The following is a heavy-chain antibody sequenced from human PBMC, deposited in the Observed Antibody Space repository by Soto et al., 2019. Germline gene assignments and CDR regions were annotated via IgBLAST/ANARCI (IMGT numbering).Heavy chain of an antibody. Sequence: GSLRLSCAASGFTFSNAWMNWVRQAPGKGLEWVGRIKSKTDGGTTDYAAPVKGRFTISRDDSKNTLYLQMNSLKTEDTAVYYCTTDLDSSDTSGYSYPFHYWRPGTLLTVS. J-gene: IGHJ4*02. V-gene: IGHV3-15*07. D-gene: IGHD3-22*01. CDR3: TTDLDSSDTSGYSYPFHY. CDR2: IKSKTDGGTT. CDR1: GFTFSNAW.